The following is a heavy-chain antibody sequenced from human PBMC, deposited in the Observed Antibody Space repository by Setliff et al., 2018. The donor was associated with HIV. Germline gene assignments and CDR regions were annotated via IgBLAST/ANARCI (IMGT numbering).Heavy chain of an antibody. CDR2: IYTSGNTNYNPST. CDR1: GDSISSGGYY. Sequence: SETLSLTRTVSGDSISSGGYYWSWIRQPAGQGLEWIGRIYTSGNTNYNPSTNYNPSLKSRITISLETSRNQFSLRVTSVTATDTAVYYCTRQSPVAGSGAFDIWGQGTMVTVSS. V-gene: IGHV4-61*02. CDR3: TRQSPVAGSGAFDI. J-gene: IGHJ3*02. D-gene: IGHD6-19*01.